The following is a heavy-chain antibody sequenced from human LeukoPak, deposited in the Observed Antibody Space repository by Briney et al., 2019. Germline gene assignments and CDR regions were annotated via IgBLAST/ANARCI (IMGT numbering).Heavy chain of an antibody. V-gene: IGHV4-34*01. Sequence: KPSETLSLTCAVYGGSFRGYYWSWIRQPPGKGLEWIGEINHSGSTNYNPSLKSRVTISVDTSNNQFSLKLSSVTAADTAVYYCARRAAAGTSDYWGQGTLVTVSS. CDR3: ARRAAAGTSDY. D-gene: IGHD6-13*01. CDR2: INHSGST. J-gene: IGHJ4*02. CDR1: GGSFRGYY.